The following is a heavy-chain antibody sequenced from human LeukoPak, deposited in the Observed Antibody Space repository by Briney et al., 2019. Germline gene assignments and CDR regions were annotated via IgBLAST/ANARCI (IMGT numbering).Heavy chain of an antibody. CDR1: GGSISSYY. J-gene: IGHJ4*02. CDR2: IYYGGST. D-gene: IGHD3-10*01. Sequence: SETLSLTCTVSGGSISSYYWSWLRQPPGKGLEWIGYIYYGGSTNYNPSLKSRVTISVDTSKNQFSLKLSSVTAADTAVYYCARQVRFGELLNFDYWGQGTLVTVSS. V-gene: IGHV4-59*01. CDR3: ARQVRFGELLNFDY.